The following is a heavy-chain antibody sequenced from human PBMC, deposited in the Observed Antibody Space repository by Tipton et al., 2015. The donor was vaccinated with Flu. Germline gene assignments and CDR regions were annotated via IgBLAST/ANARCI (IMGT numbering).Heavy chain of an antibody. CDR1: GFTFSNAW. Sequence: SLRLSCAASGFTFSNAWMNWVRQAPGKGLEWVGRIKTKTDGGTTDYAAPVKGRFTISRDDSKNTLYLQMNSLKTEDTAVYYCTTDGEYCSSTTCYAGGTDYWGQGTLVTVPS. V-gene: IGHV3-15*01. CDR2: IKTKTDGGTT. J-gene: IGHJ4*02. CDR3: TTDGEYCSSTTCYAGGTDY. D-gene: IGHD2-2*01.